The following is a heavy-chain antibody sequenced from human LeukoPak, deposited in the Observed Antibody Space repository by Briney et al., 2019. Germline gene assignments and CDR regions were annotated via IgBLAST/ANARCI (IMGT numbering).Heavy chain of an antibody. CDR1: GYTLTGYY. V-gene: IGHV1-2*02. CDR3: ARDKLGLGELSLYDQ. D-gene: IGHD3-16*02. CDR2: MNPNSGGT. J-gene: IGHJ5*02. Sequence: ASVKVSCKASGYTLTGYYMHWVRQAPGQGLEWMEWMNPNSGGTKYAQKFQGRGTMTSDTSISTAYMELSRLRSDDTAMYYCARDKLGLGELSLYDQWGQGTLVTVFS.